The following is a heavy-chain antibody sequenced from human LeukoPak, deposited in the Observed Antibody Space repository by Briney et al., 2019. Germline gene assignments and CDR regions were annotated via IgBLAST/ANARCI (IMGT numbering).Heavy chain of an antibody. D-gene: IGHD6-13*01. Sequence: GGSLRLSCAASGFTFDDYAMHWVRQAPGKGLEWVSGISWNSGSIGYADSVKGRFTISRDNAKNSLYLQMNSLRAEDTALYYCARVDSSSWQGYNWFDPWGQGTLATVSS. V-gene: IGHV3-9*01. CDR2: ISWNSGSI. CDR1: GFTFDDYA. J-gene: IGHJ5*02. CDR3: ARVDSSSWQGYNWFDP.